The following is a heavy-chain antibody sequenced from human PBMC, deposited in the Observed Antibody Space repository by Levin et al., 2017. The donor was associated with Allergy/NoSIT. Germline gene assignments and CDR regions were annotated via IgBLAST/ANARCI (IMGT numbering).Heavy chain of an antibody. J-gene: IGHJ4*02. V-gene: IGHV3-21*04. D-gene: IGHD3-16*02. CDR2: ISSSGSDI. CDR1: GFTFRLYS. Sequence: LSLTCAASGFTFRLYSFNWVRPFPGKGLQWVSSISSSGSDIFYADSVKGRFTISRDNANNSVYLQINNLRVEDTALYFCATSFWGSYPAEYWGQGTLVTVS. CDR3: ATSFWGSYPAEY.